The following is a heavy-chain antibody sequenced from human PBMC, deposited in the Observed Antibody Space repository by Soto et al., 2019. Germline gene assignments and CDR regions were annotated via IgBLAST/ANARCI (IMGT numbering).Heavy chain of an antibody. CDR3: ARSTNDYGDRH. V-gene: IGHV1-8*01. D-gene: IGHD4-17*01. J-gene: IGHJ4*02. CDR1: GYTFTSYD. CDR2: MNPNSGST. Sequence: QVQLVQSGAEVKKPGASVKVSCKASGYTFTSYDINWVRQATGQGLEWMGWMNPNSGSTGYAQKFQGRVTMNRNTSISTAYMELSSLRSDDAAVYYCARSTNDYGDRHWGQGTLVTVSS.